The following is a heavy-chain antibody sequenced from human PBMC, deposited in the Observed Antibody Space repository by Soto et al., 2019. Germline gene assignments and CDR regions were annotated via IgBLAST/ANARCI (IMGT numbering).Heavy chain of an antibody. CDR3: ATTYDYIWGSYRYGYFQH. J-gene: IGHJ1*01. V-gene: IGHV3-21*01. D-gene: IGHD3-16*02. Sequence: GGSLRLSCAASGFTFSSYSMNWVRQAPGKGLEWVSSISSSSSYIYYADSVKGRFTISRDNAKNSLYLQMNSLRAEDTAVYYCATTYDYIWGSYRYGYFQHWGQGTLVTVSS. CDR2: ISSSSSYI. CDR1: GFTFSSYS.